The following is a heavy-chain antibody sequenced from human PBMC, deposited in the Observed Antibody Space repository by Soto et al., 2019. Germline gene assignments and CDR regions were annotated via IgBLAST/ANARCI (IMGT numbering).Heavy chain of an antibody. CDR3: ARGQRHYSYMDV. CDR2: IYSSGST. Sequence: QVQLQESGPGLVKPSQTLSLTCTVSGGSISSGGYSWAWSRHHPGRALEWIGYIYSSGSTYSNPSLKSRVTISVDTSKNQFSLKLSSVTAADTAVYYCARGQRHYSYMDVWGKGTTVTVSS. V-gene: IGHV4-31*03. J-gene: IGHJ6*03. CDR1: GGSISSGGYS.